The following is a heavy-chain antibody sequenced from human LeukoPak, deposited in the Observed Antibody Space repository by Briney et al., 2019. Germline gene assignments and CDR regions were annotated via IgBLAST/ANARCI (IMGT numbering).Heavy chain of an antibody. J-gene: IGHJ4*02. CDR1: GVSISSYY. CDR3: ARVSYDILTGYNPLDY. V-gene: IGHV4-59*01. Sequence: KASETLSLTCTVSGVSISSYYRNWIRQPPGKGLEWIGCIFDSGTTKYNPSLKSRVSISVDTSKNQLSLKLSSVTAADTAVYYCARVSYDILTGYNPLDYWGQGTLVTVSS. D-gene: IGHD3-9*01. CDR2: IFDSGTT.